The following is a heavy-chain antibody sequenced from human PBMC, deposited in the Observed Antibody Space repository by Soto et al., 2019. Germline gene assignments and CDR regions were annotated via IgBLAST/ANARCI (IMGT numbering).Heavy chain of an antibody. CDR1: GFTFSSYA. Sequence: EVQLLESGGGLVQPGGSLRLSCAASGFTFSSYAMTWVRQAPGRGLDWVSLISGSGASTYYADSVKGRFTISRDNSKNTLSLQMNSLRAEDTAVYYCAKKGEGWINGGRAPDAFDIWGQGTMVTVSS. D-gene: IGHD3-16*01. CDR3: AKKGEGWINGGRAPDAFDI. J-gene: IGHJ3*02. CDR2: ISGSGAST. V-gene: IGHV3-23*01.